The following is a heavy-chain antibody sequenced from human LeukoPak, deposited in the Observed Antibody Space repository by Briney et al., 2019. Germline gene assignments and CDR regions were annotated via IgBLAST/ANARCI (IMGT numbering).Heavy chain of an antibody. D-gene: IGHD3-10*01. CDR2: IRSKAYGWTT. CDR3: TRDQGPTMVRGAGNYYYMDV. Sequence: PGGSLRLSCTASGFTFGDYAMSWVRQAPGKGLEWVGFIRSKAYGWTTEYAASVKGRFTISRDDSKSIAYLQMNSLKTEDTAVYYCTRDQGPTMVRGAGNYYYMDVWGKGTTVTISS. J-gene: IGHJ6*03. CDR1: GFTFGDYA. V-gene: IGHV3-49*04.